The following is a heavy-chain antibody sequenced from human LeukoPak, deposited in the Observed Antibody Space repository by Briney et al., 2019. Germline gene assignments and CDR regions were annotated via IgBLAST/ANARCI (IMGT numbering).Heavy chain of an antibody. V-gene: IGHV1-18*04. CDR1: GYTFTGYY. Sequence: ASVKVSCKASGYTFTGYYMHWVRQAPGQGLEWMGWISAYNGNTNYAQKLQGRVTMTTDTSTSTAYMELRSLRSDDTAVYYCARGPDYYDSSGYSDYWGQGTLVTVSS. D-gene: IGHD3-22*01. CDR2: ISAYNGNT. J-gene: IGHJ4*02. CDR3: ARGPDYYDSSGYSDY.